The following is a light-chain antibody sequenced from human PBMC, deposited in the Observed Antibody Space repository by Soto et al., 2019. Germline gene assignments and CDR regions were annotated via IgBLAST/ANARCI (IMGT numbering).Light chain of an antibody. Sequence: QSVLTQPPSVSGAPGQRVTISCTGSSSNIGAGYDVHWYQQLPGTAPKLLIYGNSNRPSGVPDRSSGSKSGTSASLAITGLQAEDVADYYCQSYDSSLSGSDVFGTGTKVTGL. J-gene: IGLJ1*01. CDR2: GNS. CDR1: SSNIGAGYD. CDR3: QSYDSSLSGSDV. V-gene: IGLV1-40*01.